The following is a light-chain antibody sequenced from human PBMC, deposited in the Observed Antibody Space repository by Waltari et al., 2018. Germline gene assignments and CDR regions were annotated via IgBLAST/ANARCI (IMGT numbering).Light chain of an antibody. CDR1: SSNIGNNY. Sequence: QSVLTQPPSVSAAPGQKVTISCSGSSSNIGNNYIPWYQHLPGTAPKLLIYDNNKRPSGIPDRFSGSKSGTSATLGVTGLQTGDEADYYCGTWDSSLSAVVFGGGTKLTVL. J-gene: IGLJ2*01. V-gene: IGLV1-51*01. CDR3: GTWDSSLSAVV. CDR2: DNN.